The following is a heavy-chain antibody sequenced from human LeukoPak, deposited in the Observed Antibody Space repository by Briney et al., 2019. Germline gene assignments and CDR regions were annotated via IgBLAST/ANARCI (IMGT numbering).Heavy chain of an antibody. CDR1: GYTFTSYD. CDR3: ARDEQGGPGPLLPK. V-gene: IGHV1-18*01. CDR2: ISAYNGNT. J-gene: IGHJ1*01. D-gene: IGHD1/OR15-1a*01. Sequence: ASVKVSCKASGYTFTSYDISWVRQAPGQGLEWMGWISAYNGNTNYAQKLQGRVTMTTDTSTSTAYMELRSLRSDDTAVFYCARDEQGGPGPLLPKWGQATLVTVSS.